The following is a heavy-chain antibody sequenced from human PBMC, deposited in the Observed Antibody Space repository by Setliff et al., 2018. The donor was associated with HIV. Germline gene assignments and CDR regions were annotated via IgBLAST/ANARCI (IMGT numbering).Heavy chain of an antibody. D-gene: IGHD5-12*01. V-gene: IGHV4-61*02. J-gene: IGHJ4*02. CDR1: GGSISSGRNY. CDR2: IYTSGST. Sequence: SSETLSLTCTVSGGSISSGRNYWSWIRQTAGKGLEWIGRIYTSGSTNYNPSLKRRVTISVDTSKNQVSLKLSSVTAADTAVYYCARSPGVATITMFDYWGQGTLVTVSS. CDR3: ARSPGVATITMFDY.